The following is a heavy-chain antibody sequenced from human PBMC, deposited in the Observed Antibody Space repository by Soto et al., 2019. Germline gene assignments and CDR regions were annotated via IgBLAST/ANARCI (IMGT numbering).Heavy chain of an antibody. CDR3: ATRNLQYCSGGTCNPFDF. D-gene: IGHD2-15*01. J-gene: IGHJ4*02. V-gene: IGHV3-23*01. Sequence: GSLRLSCAASGFTFSIYAMNWVRQAPGKGLEWVSTISISGDSTYYADSVKGRFTISRDNSKNTVFLQMNSLRAEDTAMYYCATRNLQYCSGGTCNPFDFWGQGALVTVSS. CDR2: ISISGDST. CDR1: GFTFSIYA.